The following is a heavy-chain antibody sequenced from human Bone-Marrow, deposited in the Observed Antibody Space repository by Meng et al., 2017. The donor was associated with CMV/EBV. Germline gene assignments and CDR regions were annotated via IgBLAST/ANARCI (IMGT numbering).Heavy chain of an antibody. CDR2: INHSGST. CDR1: GGSFSGYY. CDR3: ARVRSSGWHFDY. Sequence: SETLSLTCADYGGSFSGYYWSWIRQPPGKGLEWIGEINHSGSTNYNPSLKSRVTISVDTSKNQFSLKLSSVTAADTAVYYCARVRSSGWHFDYWGQGTLVTVSS. J-gene: IGHJ4*02. V-gene: IGHV4-34*01. D-gene: IGHD6-19*01.